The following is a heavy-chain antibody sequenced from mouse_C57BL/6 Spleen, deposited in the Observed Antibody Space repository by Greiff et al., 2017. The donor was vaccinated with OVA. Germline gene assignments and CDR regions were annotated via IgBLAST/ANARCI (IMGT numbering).Heavy chain of an antibody. Sequence: VQLQQPGAELVKPGASVKMSCKASGYTFTSYWITWVKQRPGQGLEWIGDIYPGSGSTNYNEKFKSKATLTVYTSSSTAYMQLSSLTSEDSAVYYCARNPYYFDYWGQGTTLTVSS. CDR2: IYPGSGST. J-gene: IGHJ2*01. CDR1: GYTFTSYW. CDR3: ARNPYYFDY. V-gene: IGHV1-55*01.